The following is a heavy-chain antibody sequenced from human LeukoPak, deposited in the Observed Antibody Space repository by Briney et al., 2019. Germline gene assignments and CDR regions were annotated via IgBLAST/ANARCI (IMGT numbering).Heavy chain of an antibody. Sequence: GGSLRLSCAASGFIFGNFWMTWVRQAPGKGLEWVANVKQDGSERYHADSLKGRFTISRDNARNSMYLQMNSLRTEDTAVYYCARLTFGVFLYGMDVWGQGTTVTVSS. CDR2: VKQDGSER. V-gene: IGHV3-7*05. CDR1: GFIFGNFW. D-gene: IGHD3-3*01. CDR3: ARLTFGVFLYGMDV. J-gene: IGHJ6*02.